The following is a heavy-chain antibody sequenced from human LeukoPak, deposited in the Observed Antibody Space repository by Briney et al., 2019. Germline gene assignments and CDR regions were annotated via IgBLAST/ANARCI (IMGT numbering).Heavy chain of an antibody. J-gene: IGHJ4*02. Sequence: GGSLRLSCAASGFTFISCNMLWVRQAPGKGLEWVALISNDESNKYYAESVKGRFTVSRDTPNNTLYLQMNSLRREDTAIYYCARAKDSSGWYSLGYYFDYWGQGTLVTVSS. V-gene: IGHV3-30*04. CDR1: GFTFISCN. CDR3: ARAKDSSGWYSLGYYFDY. D-gene: IGHD6-19*01. CDR2: ISNDESNK.